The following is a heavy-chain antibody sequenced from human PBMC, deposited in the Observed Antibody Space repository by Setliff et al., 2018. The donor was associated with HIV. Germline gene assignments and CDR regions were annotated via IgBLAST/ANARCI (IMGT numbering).Heavy chain of an antibody. CDR3: ARGKDPGLYFDN. D-gene: IGHD2-15*01. Sequence: KPSETLSLTCAVSGDSITRGGYYWSWIRQFAGKGLEWIADIYYSGRTNYNPSLQSRLTVSIDTSKNHLSLKRTSMTAADTAMYFCARGKDPGLYFDNWRQVMLVTVSS. CDR1: GDSITRGGYY. V-gene: IGHV4-31*11. J-gene: IGHJ4*02. CDR2: IYYSGRT.